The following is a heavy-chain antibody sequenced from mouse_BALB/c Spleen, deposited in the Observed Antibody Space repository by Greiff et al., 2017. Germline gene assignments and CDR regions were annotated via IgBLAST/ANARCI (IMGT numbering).Heavy chain of an antibody. CDR3: ARGGVEGTWFAY. CDR1: GYSFTGYY. V-gene: IGHV1-31*01. D-gene: IGHD1-1*01. Sequence: EVKLQQSGPELVKPGASVKISCKASGYSFTGYYMHWVKQSHVKSLEWIGRINPYNGATSYNQNFKDKASLTVDKSSSTAYMELHSLTSEDSAVYYCARGGVEGTWFAYWGQGTLVTVSA. J-gene: IGHJ3*01. CDR2: INPYNGAT.